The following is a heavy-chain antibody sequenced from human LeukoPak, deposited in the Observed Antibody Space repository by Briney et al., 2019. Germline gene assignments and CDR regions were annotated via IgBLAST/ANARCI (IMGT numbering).Heavy chain of an antibody. Sequence: ASVKVSCKASGYTFSNYGINWVRQAPGQGLEWMGWISAYNGNTNYAQKIQGRVTMTTDTSTGTAYMELRSLRSDDTAVYYCASLKNYYDSSGYLVTDAFDIWGQGTMVTVSS. V-gene: IGHV1-18*01. CDR2: ISAYNGNT. CDR1: GYTFSNYG. CDR3: ASLKNYYDSSGYLVTDAFDI. J-gene: IGHJ3*02. D-gene: IGHD3-22*01.